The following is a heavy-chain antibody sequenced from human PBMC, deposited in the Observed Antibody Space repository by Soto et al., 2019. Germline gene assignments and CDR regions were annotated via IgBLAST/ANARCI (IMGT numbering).Heavy chain of an antibody. Sequence: AGGSLRLSCAASGFTFSSYWMSWVRQAPGKGLEWVANIKQDGSEKYYVDSVKGRFTISRDNAKNSLYLQMNSLRAEDTAVYYCARDQGSTVRHGMDVWGQGTTVTVSS. J-gene: IGHJ6*02. D-gene: IGHD4-4*01. V-gene: IGHV3-7*03. CDR2: IKQDGSEK. CDR3: ARDQGSTVRHGMDV. CDR1: GFTFSSYW.